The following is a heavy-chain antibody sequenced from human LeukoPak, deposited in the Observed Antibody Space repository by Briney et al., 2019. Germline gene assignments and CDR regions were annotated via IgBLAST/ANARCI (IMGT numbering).Heavy chain of an antibody. CDR3: ARDLLRRIAAAGTNWFDP. V-gene: IGHV3-23*01. D-gene: IGHD6-13*01. J-gene: IGHJ5*02. CDR1: GFTFRSYA. CDR2: ISGSGSST. Sequence: GGSLRLSCAASGFTFRSYAMNWVRQAPGKGLEWVSAISGSGSSTYYADSVKGRFTISRDNAKNSLYLQMNSLRAEDTALYYCARDLLRRIAAAGTNWFDPWGQGTLVTVSS.